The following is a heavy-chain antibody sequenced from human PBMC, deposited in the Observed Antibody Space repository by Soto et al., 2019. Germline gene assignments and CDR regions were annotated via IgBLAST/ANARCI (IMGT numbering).Heavy chain of an antibody. CDR2: IVGSGDNT. Sequence: EVQLLESGGGLVRPGGSLRLACAASGFTFSSYTMTWVRQAPGERLEWVSSIVGSGDNTYYADSVKGRFTISRDNSKTTLYLQMNSLRAEDTAVYYCANYYYGSGSIRAFDIWGQGTMGTVSS. V-gene: IGHV3-23*01. CDR1: GFTFSSYT. D-gene: IGHD3-10*01. CDR3: ANYYYGSGSIRAFDI. J-gene: IGHJ3*02.